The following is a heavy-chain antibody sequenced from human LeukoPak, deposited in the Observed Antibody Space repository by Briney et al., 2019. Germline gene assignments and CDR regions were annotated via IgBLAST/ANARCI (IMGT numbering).Heavy chain of an antibody. CDR2: ISYDGSDK. D-gene: IGHD1-26*01. CDR3: AKDGGSGSYTQIDN. V-gene: IGHV3-30*18. J-gene: IGHJ4*02. Sequence: GGSLRLSCAASGFTFSSHGMPWVRQAPGKGLEWVAVISYDGSDKYYADSVKGRFTISRDNSKNTLYLQMSSLRTEDTGVYYCAKDGGSGSYTQIDNWGQGTLVTVSS. CDR1: GFTFSSHG.